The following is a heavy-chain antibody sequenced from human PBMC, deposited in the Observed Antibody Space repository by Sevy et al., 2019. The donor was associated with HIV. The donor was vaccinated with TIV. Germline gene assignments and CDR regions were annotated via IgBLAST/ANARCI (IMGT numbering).Heavy chain of an antibody. D-gene: IGHD3-3*01. J-gene: IGHJ4*02. CDR3: ARHEGVRFPFDY. CDR2: IYYSGST. Sequence: SETLSLTCTVSGGSISSSSYYWGWIRQPPGKGLEGIGSIYYSGSTYYNPSLKSRVTISVDTSKNQFSLKLSSVTAADVAVYYCARHEGVRFPFDYWGQGTLVTVSS. CDR1: GGSISSSSYY. V-gene: IGHV4-39*01.